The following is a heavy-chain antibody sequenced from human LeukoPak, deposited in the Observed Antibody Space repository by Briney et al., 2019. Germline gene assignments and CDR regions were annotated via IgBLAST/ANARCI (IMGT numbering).Heavy chain of an antibody. CDR2: IYYSGSA. CDR3: ARWLDGDPGFDP. Sequence: SETLSLTCTVSGGSISSYYWSWIRQPPGKGLEWIGYIYYSGSANYNPSLKSRVTISVDTSKNQFSLKLSSVTAADTAVYYCARWLDGDPGFDPWGQGTLVTVSS. J-gene: IGHJ5*02. D-gene: IGHD4-17*01. V-gene: IGHV4-59*12. CDR1: GGSISSYY.